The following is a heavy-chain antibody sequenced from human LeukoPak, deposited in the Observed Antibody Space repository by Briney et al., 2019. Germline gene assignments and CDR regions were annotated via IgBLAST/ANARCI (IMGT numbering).Heavy chain of an antibody. CDR1: GFTFSSYS. Sequence: VGSLRLSCAASGFTFSSYSMNWVRQAPGKGLEWVSSTSSSSSYIYYADSVKGRFTISRDNAKNSLYLQMNSLRAEDTAVYYCARDPATVTTVFDYWGQGTLVTVSS. CDR2: TSSSSSYI. V-gene: IGHV3-21*01. J-gene: IGHJ4*02. D-gene: IGHD4-17*01. CDR3: ARDPATVTTVFDY.